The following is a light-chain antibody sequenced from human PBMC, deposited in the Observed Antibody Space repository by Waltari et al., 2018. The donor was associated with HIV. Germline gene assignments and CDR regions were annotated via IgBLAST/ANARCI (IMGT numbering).Light chain of an antibody. CDR3: QQYYGVPLT. J-gene: IGKJ4*01. Sequence: DIQMTKPPSCLSASLGDTVTIPCRASQDISNSVSWFQQLPGKVPKLLVHGAFILQRGVPSRFSGSGSVTDYTLTIDGLQAEDFATYFCQQYYGVPLTFGGGTRVDI. CDR2: GAF. CDR1: QDISNS. V-gene: IGKV1-NL1*01.